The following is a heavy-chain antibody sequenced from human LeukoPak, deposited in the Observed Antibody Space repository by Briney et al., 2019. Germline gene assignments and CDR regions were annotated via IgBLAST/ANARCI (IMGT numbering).Heavy chain of an antibody. CDR2: ISPNSGGT. Sequence: ASVKVSCKASGYTFTGYYMHWVRQAPGQGLEWMGWISPNSGGTNYAQKFQGRVTMTRDTSISTAYMELSRLRSDDTAVYYCARDLRYCTNGVCFYYYYGMDVWGQGTTVTVSS. CDR1: GYTFTGYY. D-gene: IGHD2-8*01. V-gene: IGHV1-2*02. CDR3: ARDLRYCTNGVCFYYYYGMDV. J-gene: IGHJ6*02.